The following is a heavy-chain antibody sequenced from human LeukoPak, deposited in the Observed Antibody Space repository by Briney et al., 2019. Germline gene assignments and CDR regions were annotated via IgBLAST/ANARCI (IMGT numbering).Heavy chain of an antibody. Sequence: SETLSLTCTVSGYSISSGYYWGWIRQPPGKGLEWIGSIYHSGSTYYNPSLKSRVTISVDTSKNQFSLKLSSVTAADTAVYYCARDRSIVGAYDAFDIWGQGTMVTVSS. CDR1: GYSISSGYY. V-gene: IGHV4-38-2*02. CDR2: IYHSGST. D-gene: IGHD1-26*01. CDR3: ARDRSIVGAYDAFDI. J-gene: IGHJ3*02.